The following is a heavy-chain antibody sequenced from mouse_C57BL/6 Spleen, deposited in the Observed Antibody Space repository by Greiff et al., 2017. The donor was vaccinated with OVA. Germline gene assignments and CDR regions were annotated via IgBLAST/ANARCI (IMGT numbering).Heavy chain of an antibody. CDR3: ASDGLGAMDY. V-gene: IGHV1-26*01. D-gene: IGHD2-3*01. CDR1: GYTFTDYY. J-gene: IGHJ4*01. Sequence: VQLQQSGPELVKPGASVKISCKASGYTFTDYYMNWVKQSHGKSLEWIGDINPNNGGTSYNQKFKGKATLTVDKSSSTAYMELRSLTSEDSAVYYCASDGLGAMDYWGQGTSVTVSS. CDR2: INPNNGGT.